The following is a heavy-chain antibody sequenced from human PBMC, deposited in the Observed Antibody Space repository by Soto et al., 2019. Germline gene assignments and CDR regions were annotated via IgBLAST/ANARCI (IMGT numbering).Heavy chain of an antibody. D-gene: IGHD1-26*01. CDR3: ASHSGSSPEGRYYYGMDV. J-gene: IGHJ6*02. CDR2: IIPIFGTA. V-gene: IGHV1-69*12. CDR1: GGTFSSYA. Sequence: QVQRVQSGAEVKKPGSSVKVSCKASGGTFSSYAISWVRQAPGQGLEWMGGIIPIFGTADYAQKFQGRVTITADDSTSTAYMELSSLRSEDTAVYYCASHSGSSPEGRYYYGMDVWGQGTTVTVSS.